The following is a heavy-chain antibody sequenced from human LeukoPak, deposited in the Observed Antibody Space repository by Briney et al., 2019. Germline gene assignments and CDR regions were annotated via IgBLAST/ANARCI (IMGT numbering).Heavy chain of an antibody. J-gene: IGHJ6*03. V-gene: IGHV1-2*02. CDR2: INPNSGGT. Sequence: ASXXVSCKASGYTFTGYYMHWVRQAPGQGLEWMGWINPNSGGTNYAQKFQGRVTMTRDTSISTAYMELSRLRSDDTAVYYCARDPGYCSSTSCYHYYYYYYMDVWGKGTTVTVSS. CDR1: GYTFTGYY. CDR3: ARDPGYCSSTSCYHYYYYYYMDV. D-gene: IGHD2-2*03.